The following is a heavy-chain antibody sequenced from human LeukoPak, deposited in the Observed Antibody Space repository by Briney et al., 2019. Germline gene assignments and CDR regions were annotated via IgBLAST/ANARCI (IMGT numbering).Heavy chain of an antibody. Sequence: PSQTLSLTCTVSGGSISSGSYYWSWIRQPAGKGLEWIGCVYTSGSTNYNPSLKSRVTISVDTSKNQFSLKLSSVTAADTAVYYCARESLVTFGNPLDYWGQGTLVTVSS. V-gene: IGHV4-61*02. CDR1: GGSISSGSYY. CDR3: ARESLVTFGNPLDY. CDR2: VYTSGST. D-gene: IGHD3-9*01. J-gene: IGHJ4*02.